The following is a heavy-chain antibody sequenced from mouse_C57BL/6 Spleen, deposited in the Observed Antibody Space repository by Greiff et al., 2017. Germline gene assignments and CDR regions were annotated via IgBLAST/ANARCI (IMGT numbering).Heavy chain of an antibody. CDR1: GYTFTSYW. V-gene: IGHV1-50*01. CDR3: ARRREVDY. CDR2: IDPSDSYT. J-gene: IGHJ2*01. Sequence: QVQLQQPGAELVKPGASVKLSCKASGYTFTSYWMQWVKQRPGQGLEWIGEIDPSDSYTNYNQKFKGKATLTVDTSSSTAYMQLSSRTSEDSAVYYWARRREVDYWGQGTTLTVSS.